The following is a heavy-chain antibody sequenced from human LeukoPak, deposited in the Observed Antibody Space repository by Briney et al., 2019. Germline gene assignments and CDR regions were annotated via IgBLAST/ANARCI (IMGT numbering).Heavy chain of an antibody. Sequence: PSQTLSLTCTVSGGSISSGGYYWSWIRQHPGKGLEWMGYIYYSGSTYYNPSLKSRVTISVDTSKNQFSLKLSSVTAADTAVYYCARGDYGDYVFDYWGQGTLVTVSS. V-gene: IGHV4-31*03. CDR3: ARGDYGDYVFDY. D-gene: IGHD4-17*01. CDR1: GGSISSGGYY. CDR2: IYYSGST. J-gene: IGHJ4*02.